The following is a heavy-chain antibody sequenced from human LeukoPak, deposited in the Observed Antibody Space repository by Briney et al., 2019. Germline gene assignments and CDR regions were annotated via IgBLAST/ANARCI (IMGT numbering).Heavy chain of an antibody. Sequence: GGALRLSCAASGFTFSSYDMHWVRQATGKGLEWVSAIGTAGDTYYPGSVKGRFTISRENAKNSLYLQMNSLRAGDTAVYYCARGGLWFGELLPDYWGQGTLVTVSS. J-gene: IGHJ4*02. CDR1: GFTFSSYD. V-gene: IGHV3-13*01. CDR2: IGTAGDT. CDR3: ARGGLWFGELLPDY. D-gene: IGHD3-10*01.